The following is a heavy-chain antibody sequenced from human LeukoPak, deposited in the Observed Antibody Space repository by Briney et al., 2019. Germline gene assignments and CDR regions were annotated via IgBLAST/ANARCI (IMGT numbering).Heavy chain of an antibody. Sequence: SETLSLTCTVSGGSISSYYWSWIRQPPGKGLEWIGYIYYSGSTNYNPSLKSRVTISVGTSKNQFSLKLSSVTAADTAVYYCARGGYFDWHDAFDIWGQGTMVTVSS. CDR1: GGSISSYY. D-gene: IGHD3-9*01. V-gene: IGHV4-59*01. CDR3: ARGGYFDWHDAFDI. CDR2: IYYSGST. J-gene: IGHJ3*02.